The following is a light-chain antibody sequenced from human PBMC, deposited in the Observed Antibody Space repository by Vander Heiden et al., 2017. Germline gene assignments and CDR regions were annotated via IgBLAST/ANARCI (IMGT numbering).Light chain of an antibody. Sequence: QSVLTQPPSVSGAPGQRVTISCTGSRSNIGAGFDVHWYQQLPGAAPKLLIYGKSSRPSGVPDRFSDSKSDTSASLAITGLQAEDEADYYCQSYDSSLSAWVFGGGTKLTV. V-gene: IGLV1-40*01. CDR1: RSNIGAGFD. CDR2: GKS. CDR3: QSYDSSLSAWV. J-gene: IGLJ3*02.